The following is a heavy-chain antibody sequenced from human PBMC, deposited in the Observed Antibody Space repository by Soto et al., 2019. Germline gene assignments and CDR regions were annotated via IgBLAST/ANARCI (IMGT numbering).Heavy chain of an antibody. CDR1: GYTFTSYA. V-gene: IGHV1-3*01. CDR2: INAGNGNT. CDR3: ARATPLVWGSYPYYFDY. J-gene: IGHJ4*02. Sequence: ASVKVSCKASGYTFTSYAMHWVRQAPGQRLEWMGWINAGNGNTKYSQKFQGRVTITRDTSASTAYMELSSLRSEDTAVYYCARATPLVWGSYPYYFDYWGQGTLVTVSS. D-gene: IGHD3-16*02.